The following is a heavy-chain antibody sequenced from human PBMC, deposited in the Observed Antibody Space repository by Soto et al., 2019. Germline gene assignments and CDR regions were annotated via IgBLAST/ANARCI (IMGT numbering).Heavy chain of an antibody. D-gene: IGHD7-27*01. Sequence: TLSLTCSVSGDSISNLDYFWAWIRQPPGQALEYIGYIYKSATTYYNPSFESRVAISVDTSRSQFSLNVTSVTAADTAVYFCARGRYCLTGRCFPNWFDSWGQGALVTVSS. V-gene: IGHV4-30-4*01. CDR2: IYKSATT. CDR1: GDSISNLDYF. CDR3: ARGRYCLTGRCFPNWFDS. J-gene: IGHJ5*01.